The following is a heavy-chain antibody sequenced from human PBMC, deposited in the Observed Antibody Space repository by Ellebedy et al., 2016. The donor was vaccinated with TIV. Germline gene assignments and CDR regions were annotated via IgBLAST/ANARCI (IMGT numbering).Heavy chain of an antibody. D-gene: IGHD4-23*01. CDR3: SSYGGNSGWFDP. CDR1: GGSFSGYY. Sequence: SETLSLXXAVYGGSFSGYYWSWIRQPPGKGLEWIGEINHSGSTNYNPSLKSRVTISVDTSKNQFSLKLSSVTAADTAVYYCSSYGGNSGWFDPWGQGTLVTVSS. V-gene: IGHV4-34*01. CDR2: INHSGST. J-gene: IGHJ5*02.